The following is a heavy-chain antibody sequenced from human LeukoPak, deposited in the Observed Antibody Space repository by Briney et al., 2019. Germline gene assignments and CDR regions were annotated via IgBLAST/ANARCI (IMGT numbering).Heavy chain of an antibody. CDR1: GFTFSSYE. CDR3: ARAPGGGWTTRFVY. Sequence: PGGSLRLSCAASGFTFSSYEMNWVRQAPGKGLEWVSYISSSSSTIYYADSVKGRFTISRDNAKNSLYLQMNSLRAEDTAVYYCARAPGGGWTTRFVYWGQGTLVTVSS. V-gene: IGHV3-48*01. J-gene: IGHJ4*02. CDR2: ISSSSSTI. D-gene: IGHD6-19*01.